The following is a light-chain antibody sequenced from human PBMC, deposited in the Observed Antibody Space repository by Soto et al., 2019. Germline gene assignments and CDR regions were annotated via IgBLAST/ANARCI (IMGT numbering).Light chain of an antibody. CDR1: TSNIGSNT. CDR3: AAWDESLKGWV. CDR2: GSD. Sequence: QSVLAQPPSASGTPGQRVTISCSGSTSNIGSNTVSWYRQLPGTGPKVLMYGSDQRPSGVPDRFSGFTSGTSASLAISGLQSEDEADYYCAAWDESLKGWVFGGGTQLTVL. V-gene: IGLV1-44*01. J-gene: IGLJ3*02.